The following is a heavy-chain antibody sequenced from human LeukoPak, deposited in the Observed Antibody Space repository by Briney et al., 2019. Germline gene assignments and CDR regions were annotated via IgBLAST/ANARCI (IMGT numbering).Heavy chain of an antibody. D-gene: IGHD1-26*01. CDR1: GYTFTSYG. V-gene: IGHV1-2*02. CDR3: ASFDGARGLFN. Sequence: ASVKVSCKASGYTFTSYGITWVRQAPGQGLEWMGWINPNSGGTNYAQKFQGRVTMTRDTSISTAYMELSRLRSDDTAVYYCASFDGARGLFNWGQGTLVTVSS. J-gene: IGHJ4*02. CDR2: INPNSGGT.